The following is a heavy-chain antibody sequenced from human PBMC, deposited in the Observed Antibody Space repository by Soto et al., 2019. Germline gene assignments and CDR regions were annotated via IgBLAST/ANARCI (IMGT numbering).Heavy chain of an antibody. CDR2: INPKSGGT. CDR3: ARGHSTDCSNGVCSFFYNHEMDV. J-gene: IGHJ6*02. Sequence: ASVKVSCKASGYSFTDYHIHWVRQAPGQGLVWLGRINPKSGGTSTAQKFQGWVTMTRDRSISTVYMELTRLRSDDTAVYFCARGHSTDCSNGVCSFFYNHEMDVWGQGTTVTVS. V-gene: IGHV1-2*04. D-gene: IGHD2-8*01. CDR1: GYSFTDYH.